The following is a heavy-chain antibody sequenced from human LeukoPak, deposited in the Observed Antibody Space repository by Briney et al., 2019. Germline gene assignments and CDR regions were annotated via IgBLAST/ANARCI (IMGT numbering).Heavy chain of an antibody. V-gene: IGHV3-30*02. J-gene: IGHJ4*02. CDR1: GFTFSSDW. CDR2: IRYDGSNK. D-gene: IGHD6-13*01. CDR3: ANQYSSSWYVNMY. Sequence: PGGSLRLSCAASGFTFSSDWMTWVRQAPGKGLEWVAFIRYDGSNKYYADSVKGRFTISGDNSKNTLYLQMNSLRAEDTAVYYCANQYSSSWYVNMYWGQGTLVTVSS.